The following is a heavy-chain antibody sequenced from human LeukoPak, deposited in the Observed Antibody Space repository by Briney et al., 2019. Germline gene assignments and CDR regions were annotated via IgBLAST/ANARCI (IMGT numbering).Heavy chain of an antibody. V-gene: IGHV3-30*03. J-gene: IGHJ5*02. CDR1: GFTFSSYG. D-gene: IGHD1-20*01. CDR2: ISYNGSNK. CDR3: ARRPGITGTTSSGYNWFDP. Sequence: GGSLRLSCAASGFTFSSYGMHWVRQAPGKGLEWVAVISYNGSNKYYADSVKGRFTISRDNSENTLYLQMNSLRTEDTAMYYCARRPGITGTTSSGYNWFDPWGQGTLVTVSS.